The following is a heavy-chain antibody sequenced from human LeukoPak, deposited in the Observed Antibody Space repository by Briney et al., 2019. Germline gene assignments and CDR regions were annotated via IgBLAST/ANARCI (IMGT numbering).Heavy chain of an antibody. Sequence: PGRSLRLSCAASGFTVSSNYMSWVRQAPGKGLEWVSVIYSGGSTYYADSVKGRFTISRDNSKNTLYLQMNSLRAEDTAVYYCARGGGGARNPHFDYWGQGTLVTVSS. J-gene: IGHJ4*02. CDR3: ARGGGGARNPHFDY. V-gene: IGHV3-53*01. D-gene: IGHD3-16*01. CDR2: IYSGGST. CDR1: GFTVSSNY.